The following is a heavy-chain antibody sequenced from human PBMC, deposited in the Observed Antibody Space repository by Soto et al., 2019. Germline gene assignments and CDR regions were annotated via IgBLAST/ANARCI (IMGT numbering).Heavy chain of an antibody. CDR3: ARDWWIGDY. V-gene: IGHV1-3*01. J-gene: IGHJ4*02. D-gene: IGHD2-8*02. CDR1: GYTFTNYA. Sequence: QVQLVQSGAEVKKPGASVKVSCKASGYTFTNYAVHWVRQAPGQRLEWLGWINAGNGNTKYSEKFQDRVTITRDTSASTAYMELSSLRSEDTAVYYCARDWWIGDYWGQGTLVTVSS. CDR2: INAGNGNT.